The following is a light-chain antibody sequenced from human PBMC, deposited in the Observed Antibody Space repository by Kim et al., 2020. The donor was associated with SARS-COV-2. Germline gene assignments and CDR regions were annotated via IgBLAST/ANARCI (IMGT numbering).Light chain of an antibody. CDR2: GAS. CDR3: QQFGSSPRT. V-gene: IGKV3-20*01. J-gene: IGKJ1*01. Sequence: TPGERATLSCRASQSVSSSYLAWYQQKPGQAPRLLICGASSRATGIPDRFSGSGSGTEFTLTISRLEPEDFAVYYCQQFGSSPRTFGQGTKVDIK. CDR1: QSVSSSY.